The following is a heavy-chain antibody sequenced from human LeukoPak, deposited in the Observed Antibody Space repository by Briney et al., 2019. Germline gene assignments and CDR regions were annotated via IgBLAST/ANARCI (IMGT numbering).Heavy chain of an antibody. CDR2: IIPIFGTA. Sequence: SVKVSCKASGGTFSSYAISWVRQAPGQGLEWMGGIIPIFGTANYAQKFQGRVTITADESTSTAYMELSSLRSEDTAVYYCARLDYDSSGYLEPNAFDIWGQGTMVTVSS. J-gene: IGHJ3*02. CDR3: ARLDYDSSGYLEPNAFDI. V-gene: IGHV1-69*13. D-gene: IGHD3-22*01. CDR1: GGTFSSYA.